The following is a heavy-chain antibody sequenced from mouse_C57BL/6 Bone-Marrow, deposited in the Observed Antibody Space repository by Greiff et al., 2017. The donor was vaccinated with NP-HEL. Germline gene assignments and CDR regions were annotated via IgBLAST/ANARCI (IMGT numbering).Heavy chain of an antibody. Sequence: VQLKQSGTVLARPGASVKMSCKTSGYTFTSYWMHWVKQRPGQGLEWIGAIYPGNSDTSYNQKFKGKAKLTAVTSASTADMELSSLTKEDSAVYYCTRSSPRQAWFAYWGQGTLVTVSA. CDR3: TRSSPRQAWFAY. D-gene: IGHD3-2*01. J-gene: IGHJ3*01. V-gene: IGHV1-5*01. CDR2: IYPGNSDT. CDR1: GYTFTSYW.